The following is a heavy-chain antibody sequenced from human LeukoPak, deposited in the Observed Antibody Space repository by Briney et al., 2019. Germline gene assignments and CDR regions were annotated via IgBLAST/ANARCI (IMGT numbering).Heavy chain of an antibody. V-gene: IGHV4-59*01. J-gene: IGHJ5*02. Sequence: SETLSLTCTVSGGSISSYYWSWIRQPPGKGLEWIGYIYYSGSTNYNPSLKSRVTISVDTSKNQFSLKLSSVTTADTAVYYCARGFTLFDPWGQGTLVTVSS. CDR3: ARGFTLFDP. CDR2: IYYSGST. CDR1: GGSISSYY. D-gene: IGHD2/OR15-2a*01.